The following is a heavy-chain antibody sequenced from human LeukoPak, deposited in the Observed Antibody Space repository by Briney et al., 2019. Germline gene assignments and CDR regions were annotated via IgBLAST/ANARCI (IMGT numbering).Heavy chain of an antibody. CDR3: ARSDSPRNYYGSGTYSTRDY. D-gene: IGHD3-10*01. CDR2: INHNSGGT. CDR1: GYTFTGYY. V-gene: IGHV1-2*02. J-gene: IGHJ4*02. Sequence: GASVTVSCKASGYTFTGYYMHWVRQAPGQGLEWMGWINHNSGGTNFAQKFQGRVTMTRDTSISTAYLELSRLTSDDTAVYYCARSDSPRNYYGSGTYSTRDYWGQGTLVTVSS.